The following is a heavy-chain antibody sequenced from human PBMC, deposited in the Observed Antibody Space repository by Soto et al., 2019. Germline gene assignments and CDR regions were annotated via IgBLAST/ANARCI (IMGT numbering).Heavy chain of an antibody. CDR2: IYYSGST. CDR1: GGSISSYD. CDR3: ARTPYIVVVPAAPNDAFDI. D-gene: IGHD2-2*01. J-gene: IGHJ3*02. V-gene: IGHV4-59*08. Sequence: PSETLSLTCTVSGGSISSYDWSWIRQPPGKGLEWIGYIYYSGSTNYNPSLKSRVTISVDTSKNQFSLKLSSVTAADAAVYYCARTPYIVVVPAAPNDAFDIWGQGTMVTVSS.